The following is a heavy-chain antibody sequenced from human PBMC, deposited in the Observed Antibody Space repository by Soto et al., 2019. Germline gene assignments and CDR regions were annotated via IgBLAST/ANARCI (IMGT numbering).Heavy chain of an antibody. CDR2: VYHSGST. V-gene: IGHV4-59*08. D-gene: IGHD2-2*02. CDR3: AIGYMDWFDP. CDR1: GDSTSYYY. J-gene: IGHJ5*02. Sequence: PSETLSLTCTVSGDSTSYYYWSWIRVAPGKGLEWIGSVYHSGSTNYNPSLKSRVTILRDSSKAQFSLKLNSATAADTAVYYCAIGYMDWFDPWGQGTLVTV.